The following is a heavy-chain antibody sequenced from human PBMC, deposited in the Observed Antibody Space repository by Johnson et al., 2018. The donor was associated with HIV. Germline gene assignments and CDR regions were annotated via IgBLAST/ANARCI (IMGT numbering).Heavy chain of an antibody. CDR1: GFTFSSYG. V-gene: IGHV3-30*02. CDR3: ARGFSKDDAFDI. CDR2: IRYDGSNK. J-gene: IGHJ3*02. Sequence: VQLVESGGGVVQPGGSLRLSCAASGFTFSSYGMHWVRQAPGKGLEWVAFIRYDGSNKYYADSVKGRFTISRDNSKNTLYLQMNSLRAEDTAVYYCARGFSKDDAFDIWGQGTIVTVSS.